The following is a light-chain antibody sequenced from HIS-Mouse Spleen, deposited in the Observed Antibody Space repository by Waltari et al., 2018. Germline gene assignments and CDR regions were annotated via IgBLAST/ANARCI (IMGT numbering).Light chain of an antibody. J-gene: IGKJ3*01. CDR2: GAS. Sequence: EIVMTQSPATLSVSPGERATLSCRASQSVSSNLAGYQQKPGQAPRPLIYGASTRATGIPARFSGSGSGTEFTLTISSLQSEDFAVYYCQQYNNWLFTFGPGTKVDIK. CDR1: QSVSSN. V-gene: IGKV3-15*01. CDR3: QQYNNWLFT.